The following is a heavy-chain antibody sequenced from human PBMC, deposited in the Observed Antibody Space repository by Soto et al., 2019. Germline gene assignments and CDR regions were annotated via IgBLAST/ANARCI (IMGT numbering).Heavy chain of an antibody. J-gene: IGHJ4*02. Sequence: ASVKVSCKASGYSFTSYDINWVRQATGQGLEWMGWMNPDSGNTGYEQKFQGRVTMTSNTSIITAYMELSSLRSEDPAVYYCAKGGCRGYCCDTSCYTINYWGQGTLVTVSS. CDR3: AKGGCRGYCCDTSCYTINY. CDR1: GYSFTSYD. V-gene: IGHV1-8*01. D-gene: IGHD2-2*02. CDR2: MNPDSGNT.